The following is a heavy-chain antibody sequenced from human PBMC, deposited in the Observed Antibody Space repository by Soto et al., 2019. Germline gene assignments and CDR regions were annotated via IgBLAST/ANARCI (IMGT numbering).Heavy chain of an antibody. V-gene: IGHV4-39*01. CDR3: ARHVYESGYYSVKGLDV. J-gene: IGHJ6*02. Sequence: QLHLQESGPGLVKPSETLSLTCTVSGGSIVSAEYYWGWIRQTPGEGLEWIGAISYTGTTYDNPPLRSRATIFLDKSKMQFSLSLSSLTAADTAVYYCARHVYESGYYSVKGLDVWGQGTKVTVSS. CDR1: GGSIVSAEYY. D-gene: IGHD3-10*01. CDR2: ISYTGTT.